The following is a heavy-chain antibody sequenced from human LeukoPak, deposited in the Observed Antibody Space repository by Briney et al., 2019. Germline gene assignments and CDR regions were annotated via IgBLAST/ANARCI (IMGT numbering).Heavy chain of an antibody. D-gene: IGHD4-17*01. CDR1: GFTFSSYA. Sequence: PGGSLRLSCAASGFTFSSYAMHWVRQAPGKGLEYVSAISSNGGSTYYANSVKGRFTISRDNSKNTLYLQMGSLRAEDMAVYYCARATVTTWLGAFDIWGQGTMVTVSS. J-gene: IGHJ3*02. V-gene: IGHV3-64*01. CDR3: ARATVTTWLGAFDI. CDR2: ISSNGGST.